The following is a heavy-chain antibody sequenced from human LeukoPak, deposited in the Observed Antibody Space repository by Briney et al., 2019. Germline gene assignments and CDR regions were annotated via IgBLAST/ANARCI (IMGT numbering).Heavy chain of an antibody. J-gene: IGHJ6*02. D-gene: IGHD2/OR15-2a*01. CDR3: ARPIRRMFNYYYYGMDV. Sequence: ASVKVSCKASGYTFTSYYMHWVRQAPGQGLEWMGIINPSGGSTSYAQKFQGRVTMTRDTSTSTVYMELSSLRPEDTAVYYCARPIRRMFNYYYYGMDVWGQGTTVTVSS. CDR2: INPSGGST. V-gene: IGHV1-46*01. CDR1: GYTFTSYY.